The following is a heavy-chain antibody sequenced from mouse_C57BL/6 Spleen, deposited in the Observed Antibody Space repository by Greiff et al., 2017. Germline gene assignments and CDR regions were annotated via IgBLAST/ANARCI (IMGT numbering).Heavy chain of an antibody. V-gene: IGHV2-2*01. J-gene: IGHJ4*01. CDR3: ATRQLRLQAMDY. CDR1: GFSLTSYG. Sequence: VQLQQSGPGLVQPSQSLSIICTVSGFSLTSYGVHWVRQSPGKGLEWLGVIWSGGSTDYNAAFISRLSISKDNSKSQVFFKMNSLQADDTAIYYCATRQLRLQAMDYWGQGTSVTVSS. D-gene: IGHD3-2*02. CDR2: IWSGGST.